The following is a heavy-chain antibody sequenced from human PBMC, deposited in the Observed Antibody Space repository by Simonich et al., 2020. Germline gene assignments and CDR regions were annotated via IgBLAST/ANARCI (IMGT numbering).Heavy chain of an antibody. D-gene: IGHD2-15*01. CDR2: RWYDGSNK. CDR1: GFTFSSYG. J-gene: IGHJ4*02. CDR3: ARDRYCSGGSCYYFDY. V-gene: IGHV3-33*01. Sequence: QVQLVESGGGVVQPGRSLRLSCAASGFTFSSYGMHWVRQAPGEGLEWVAVRWYDGSNKYYADSVKGRFTTARDNSKNTLYLQMNSLRAEDTAVYYCARDRYCSGGSCYYFDYWGQGTLVTVSS.